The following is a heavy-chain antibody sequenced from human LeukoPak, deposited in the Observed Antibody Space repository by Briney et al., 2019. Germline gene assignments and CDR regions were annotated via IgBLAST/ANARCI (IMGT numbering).Heavy chain of an antibody. Sequence: SETLSLTCAVYGGSFSGYYWSWIRQPPGKGLEWIGEINHSGSTNYNPSLKSRVTISVDTSNNQFSLKLSSVTAADTAVYYCARKERRIAVGCDYWGQGTLVTVSS. CDR3: ARKERRIAVGCDY. V-gene: IGHV4-34*01. J-gene: IGHJ4*02. D-gene: IGHD6-19*01. CDR1: GGSFSGYY. CDR2: INHSGST.